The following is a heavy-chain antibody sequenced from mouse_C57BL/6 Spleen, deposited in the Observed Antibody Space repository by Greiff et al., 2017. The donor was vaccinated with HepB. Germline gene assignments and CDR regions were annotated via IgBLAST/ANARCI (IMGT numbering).Heavy chain of an antibody. D-gene: IGHD1-1*01. Sequence: EVQGVESGGGLVQPGGSMKLSCVASGFTFSNYWMNWVRQSPEKGLEWVAQIRLKSDNYATHYAESVKGRFTISRDDSKSSVYLQMNNLRAEDTGIYYCTGNYGSSYDSRFAYWGQGTLVTVSA. CDR3: TGNYGSSYDSRFAY. CDR1: GFTFSNYW. V-gene: IGHV6-3*01. J-gene: IGHJ3*01. CDR2: IRLKSDNYAT.